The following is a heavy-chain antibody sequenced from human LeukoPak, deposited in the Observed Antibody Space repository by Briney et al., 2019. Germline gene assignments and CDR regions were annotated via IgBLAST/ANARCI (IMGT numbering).Heavy chain of an antibody. Sequence: GRSLRLSCAPSGFTFSDYYMSWIRPAPGKGLEWVLYISISVSTINYTDSVKGRFTISRDNAKNSLHLQMTSLRAEDTAVYYCARGWGIYDSFDYWGQGTLVTVSS. J-gene: IGHJ4*02. CDR1: GFTFSDYY. D-gene: IGHD7-27*01. V-gene: IGHV3-11*01. CDR2: ISISVSTI. CDR3: ARGWGIYDSFDY.